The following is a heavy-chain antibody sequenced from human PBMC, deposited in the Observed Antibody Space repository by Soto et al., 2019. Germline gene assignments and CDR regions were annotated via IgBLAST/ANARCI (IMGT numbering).Heavy chain of an antibody. CDR3: ARGRRGYYYYYGMDV. D-gene: IGHD6-25*01. CDR1: GGSISSGGYS. J-gene: IGHJ6*02. CDR2: IYHSGST. V-gene: IGHV4-30-2*01. Sequence: PSETLSLTCAVSGGSISSGGYSWSWIRQPPGKGLEWIGYIYHSGSTYYNPSLKSRVTISVDRSKNQFSLKLSSVTAADTAVYYCARGRRGYYYYYGMDVWGQGTTVTVSS.